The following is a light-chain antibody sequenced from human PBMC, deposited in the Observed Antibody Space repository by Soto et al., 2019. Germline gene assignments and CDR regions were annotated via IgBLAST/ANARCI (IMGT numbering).Light chain of an antibody. Sequence: EIQLTQSPSLLSTSVGDRVTITCRASQGMNNYLAWYQQKPGKAPKLLIYEASTLESGVPSRFSGSGSGTEFTLTISSLHPEDFATYYCQQRSTYPVTFGQGTRLEI. CDR1: QGMNNY. CDR2: EAS. V-gene: IGKV1-9*01. CDR3: QQRSTYPVT. J-gene: IGKJ5*01.